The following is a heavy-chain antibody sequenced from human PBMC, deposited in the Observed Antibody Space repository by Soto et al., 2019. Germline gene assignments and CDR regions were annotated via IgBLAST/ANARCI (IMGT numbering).Heavy chain of an antibody. V-gene: IGHV3-30*12. D-gene: IGHD6-13*01. CDR3: ARDIHSRAYDN. J-gene: IGHJ4*02. CDR1: GFTFSNYV. Sequence: GGSLRLSCAASGFTFSNYVMHWVRQAPGKGLEWVAVISYDGRNIYYADFVKGRFTISRDSSKNTLYLQMNSLRAEDTALYYCARDIHSRAYDNWGQGTLVTVSS. CDR2: ISYDGRNI.